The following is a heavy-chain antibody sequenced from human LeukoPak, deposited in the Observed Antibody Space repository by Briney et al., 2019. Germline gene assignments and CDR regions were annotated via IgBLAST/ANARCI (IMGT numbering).Heavy chain of an antibody. D-gene: IGHD1-26*01. CDR1: GFSFSSYS. J-gene: IGHJ6*02. CDR2: ISGSGGTT. V-gene: IGHV3-23*01. CDR3: AKDTSGSTSYSYHYGMDV. Sequence: GGSLRLSCAASGFSFSSYSMNWVRQGPGKGLEWVSVISGSGGTTYYADSVKGRFTISRDNSKSTLYLQMNSLRAEDTAVYYCAKDTSGSTSYSYHYGMDVWGQGTTVTVSS.